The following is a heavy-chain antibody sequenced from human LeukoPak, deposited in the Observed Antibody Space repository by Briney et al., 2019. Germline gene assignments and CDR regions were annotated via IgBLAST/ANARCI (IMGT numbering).Heavy chain of an antibody. CDR2: IKQDGSEK. D-gene: IGHD3-22*01. CDR3: ARETYYYDSSGYYLGY. CDR1: GFTFSSYW. J-gene: IGHJ4*02. V-gene: IGHV3-7*03. Sequence: GSLSLSCAASGFTFSSYWMSWVRQAPGKGLEWVANIKQDGSEKYYVDSVKGRFTISRDNAKNSLYLQMNSLRAEDTAVYYCARETYYYDSSGYYLGYWGQGTLVTVSS.